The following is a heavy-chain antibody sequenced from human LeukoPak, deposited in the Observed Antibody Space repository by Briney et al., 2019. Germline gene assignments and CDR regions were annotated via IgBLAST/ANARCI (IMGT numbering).Heavy chain of an antibody. CDR3: AKDASTTNNFYFFDY. J-gene: IGHJ4*01. CDR1: GFTFTNYA. V-gene: IGHV3-23*01. Sequence: GGSLRLSCAASGFTFTNYAMTWIRQAPGKGLEWISGISKSGDITFYADSVKGRFTISRDTSKSAVYLQMNNLRAEDTAIYYCAKDASTTNNFYFFDYWGQEPWPPSPQ. CDR2: ISKSGDIT. D-gene: IGHD1-1*01.